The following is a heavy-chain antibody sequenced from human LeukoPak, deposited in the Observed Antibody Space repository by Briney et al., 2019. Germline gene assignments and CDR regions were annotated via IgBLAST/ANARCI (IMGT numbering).Heavy chain of an antibody. J-gene: IGHJ4*02. CDR1: GFTFSSYA. Sequence: GGSLRLSCAASGFTFSSYAMSWVRQAPGKGREWVSAISGSGGSTYYADSVKGRFTISRDNSKNTLYLQMNSLTAEDTAVYYCAKDSPFGRDGYNNFDYWGQGTLVTVSS. CDR3: AKDSPFGRDGYNNFDY. CDR2: ISGSGGST. D-gene: IGHD5-24*01. V-gene: IGHV3-23*01.